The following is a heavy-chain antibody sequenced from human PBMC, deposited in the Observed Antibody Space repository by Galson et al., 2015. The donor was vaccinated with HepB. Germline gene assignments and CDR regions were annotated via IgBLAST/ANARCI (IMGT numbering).Heavy chain of an antibody. CDR3: ARAVNHYDSSGYYPDY. Sequence: SLRLSCAAPGFTFSAYGMHWVRQAPGKGLEWVAIIWYDGSNKFYADSVKGRFTISRDNSKNTLYLQIDSLRGEDTAVYYCARAVNHYDSSGYYPDYWGRGTLVTVSS. J-gene: IGHJ4*02. CDR1: GFTFSAYG. CDR2: IWYDGSNK. V-gene: IGHV3-33*08. D-gene: IGHD3-22*01.